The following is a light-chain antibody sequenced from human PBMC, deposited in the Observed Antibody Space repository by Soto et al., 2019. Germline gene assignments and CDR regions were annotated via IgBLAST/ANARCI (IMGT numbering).Light chain of an antibody. V-gene: IGLV2-8*01. CDR1: SSDIGAYDY. CDR3: ASYAGL. CDR2: EVN. Sequence: QSALTQPPSASGSPGQSVTISCAGTSSDIGAYDYVSWYQQHPGKAPKLIIYEVNKRPSGVPDRFSGSKSGNTASLTVSGLQTEDEAEYSCASYAGLFGGGTKVTVL. J-gene: IGLJ2*01.